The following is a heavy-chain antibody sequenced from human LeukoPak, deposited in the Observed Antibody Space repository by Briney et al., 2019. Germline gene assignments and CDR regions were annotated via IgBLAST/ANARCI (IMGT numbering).Heavy chain of an antibody. CDR2: IYPSAGST. CDR3: AREPSYYYGSGSPGPYYYYGMDV. Sequence: GASVKVSCKASVYTFTSYYMHWVRQAPGQGLEWMGIIYPSAGSTSYAQKFQGRVTMTRDTSTSTVYMELSSLRSEDTAVYYCAREPSYYYGSGSPGPYYYYGMDVWGQGTTVTVSS. CDR1: VYTFTSYY. D-gene: IGHD3-10*01. J-gene: IGHJ6*02. V-gene: IGHV1-46*01.